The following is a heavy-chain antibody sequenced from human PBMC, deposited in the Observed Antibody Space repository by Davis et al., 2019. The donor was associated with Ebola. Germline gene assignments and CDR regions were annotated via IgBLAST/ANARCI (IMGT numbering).Heavy chain of an antibody. Sequence: MPSETLSLTCTVSGGSISGYSWTWIRQPPGKGLEWIGYISYRGSTNYNHSLRFRVTMSVDTSKNQFSLKLSSVTAADTAVYYCARRSAEGDYWGQGTLVTVSS. CDR3: ARRSAEGDY. CDR2: ISYRGST. J-gene: IGHJ4*02. CDR1: GGSISGYS. V-gene: IGHV4-59*01.